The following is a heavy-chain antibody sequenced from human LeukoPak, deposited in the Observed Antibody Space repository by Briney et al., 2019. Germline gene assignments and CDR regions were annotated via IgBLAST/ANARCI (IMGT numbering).Heavy chain of an antibody. CDR1: GGSFSGYY. Sequence: KPSETLSLTCAVYGGSFSGYYWSWIRQPPGKGLEWIGEINHSGSTNYNPSLKSRVTISVDTSKNQFSLKLSSVTAADTAVYYCARGWGGAAAGNFDYWGQGTLVTVSS. CDR2: INHSGST. J-gene: IGHJ4*02. D-gene: IGHD6-13*01. CDR3: ARGWGGAAAGNFDY. V-gene: IGHV4-34*01.